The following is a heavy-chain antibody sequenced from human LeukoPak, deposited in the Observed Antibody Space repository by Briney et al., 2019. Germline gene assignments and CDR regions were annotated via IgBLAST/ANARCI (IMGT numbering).Heavy chain of an antibody. Sequence: PSETLSLTCTISGGSISSYYWSWIRQPPGKGLEWIGYIYYSGSTNYNLSLKSRVTISVDTSKNQFSLKLSSVTAADTAVYYCAREYSGSYYFDYWGQGTLVTVSS. CDR2: IYYSGST. J-gene: IGHJ4*02. V-gene: IGHV4-59*01. CDR1: GGSISSYY. CDR3: AREYSGSYYFDY. D-gene: IGHD1-26*01.